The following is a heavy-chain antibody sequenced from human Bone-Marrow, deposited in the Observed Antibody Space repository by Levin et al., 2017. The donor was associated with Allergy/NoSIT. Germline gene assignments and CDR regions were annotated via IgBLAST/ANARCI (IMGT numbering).Heavy chain of an antibody. V-gene: IGHV3-11*01. D-gene: IGHD1-1*01. CDR2: LLPPFFLL. J-gene: IGHJ3*02. CDR1: GFTFSDSY. Sequence: SLRLSCAASGFTFSDSYLSWIRQAPGKGLEWLSSLLPPFFLLSSSSSFRGRFTISRDNAKNSLFLQLNSLRVDDTAIYYCAIGTTVSAPIGAFDIWGQGTVVTVSS. CDR3: AIGTTVSAPIGAFDI.